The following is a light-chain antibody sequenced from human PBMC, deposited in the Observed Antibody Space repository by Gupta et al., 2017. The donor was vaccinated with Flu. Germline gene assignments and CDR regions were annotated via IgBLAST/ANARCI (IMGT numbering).Light chain of an antibody. V-gene: IGKV3-20*01. J-gene: IGKJ2*01. Sequence: EIVLTQSPGTLSLSPGERATLSCRASQSVSNSFLAWYQQKPGQAPRLLIYGASRRATGIPDRFSGSGSGTEFTLTISRLESEDSAVYYCQQDGSSPRTFGQGTKLEIK. CDR1: QSVSNSF. CDR2: GAS. CDR3: QQDGSSPRT.